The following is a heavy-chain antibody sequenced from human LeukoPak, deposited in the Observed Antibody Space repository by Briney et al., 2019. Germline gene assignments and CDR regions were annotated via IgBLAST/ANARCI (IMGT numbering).Heavy chain of an antibody. Sequence: SLTLSLTCTVSGGTICSHGYYWSSIRQHPGKGLEWIVYIYYSGSTSCNPSLRSRVSMTVDTSKNHFSLKVNFLTAAETAVYYCAREPTTLEATYWGQGTLVTVSS. V-gene: IGHV4-31*03. CDR1: GGTICSHGYY. CDR2: IYYSGST. D-gene: IGHD4-23*01. CDR3: AREPTTLEATY. J-gene: IGHJ4*02.